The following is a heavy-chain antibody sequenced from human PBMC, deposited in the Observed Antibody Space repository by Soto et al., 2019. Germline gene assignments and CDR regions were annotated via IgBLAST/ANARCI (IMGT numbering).Heavy chain of an antibody. Sequence: EVQLLESGGGLVRPGGSLRLSCAASGFTFSSYAMNWVRQAPGKGLEWVSSISGSGVGSSYADSVKGRFTISRDNSKNTLYLRMNSLRAEDTAVYYCAKAFWSGYPYYYGMDVWGQGTTVTVSS. V-gene: IGHV3-23*01. CDR2: ISGSGVGS. CDR1: GFTFSSYA. CDR3: AKAFWSGYPYYYGMDV. J-gene: IGHJ6*02. D-gene: IGHD3-3*01.